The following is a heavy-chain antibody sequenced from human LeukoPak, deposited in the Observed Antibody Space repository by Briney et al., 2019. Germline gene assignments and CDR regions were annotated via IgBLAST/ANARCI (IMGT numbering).Heavy chain of an antibody. CDR3: TTGFISLYDSSGLLKDY. J-gene: IGHJ4*02. D-gene: IGHD3-22*01. CDR1: GFTFSNAW. V-gene: IGHV3-15*01. CDR2: IKSKTDGGTT. Sequence: GGSLRLSCAASGFTFSNAWMSWVRQAPGKGLEWVGRIKSKTDGGTTDYAAPVKGRFTISRDDSKNTLYLQMNSLKTEDTAVYYCTTGFISLYDSSGLLKDYWGQGTLVTVSS.